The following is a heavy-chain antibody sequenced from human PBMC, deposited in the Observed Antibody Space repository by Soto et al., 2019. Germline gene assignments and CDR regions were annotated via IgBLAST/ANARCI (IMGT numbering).Heavy chain of an antibody. V-gene: IGHV1-18*01. CDR2: ISAYNGNT. J-gene: IGHJ4*02. Sequence: ASVKVSCKASGYTFTSYGISWVRQAPGQGLEWMGWISAYNGNTKYAQKFQGRVTITRDTSASTAYTELSSLRSEDTAVYYCARGITLPTPLDYWGQGTLVTVSS. D-gene: IGHD1-20*01. CDR1: GYTFTSYG. CDR3: ARGITLPTPLDY.